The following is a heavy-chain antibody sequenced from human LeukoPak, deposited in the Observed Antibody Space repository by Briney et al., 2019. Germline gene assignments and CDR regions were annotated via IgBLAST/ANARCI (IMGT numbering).Heavy chain of an antibody. CDR3: ARALRGYYDSSGYEA. CDR1: GFTFNYYA. Sequence: GGSLRLSCAASGFTFNYYAMSWVRQAPGKGLEWVSSISGSGASTYYADSVKGRFTISRDNSKNTLYLQMYSLRAEDTAVCYCARALRGYYDSSGYEAWGQGTLVTVSS. V-gene: IGHV3-23*01. CDR2: ISGSGAST. D-gene: IGHD3-22*01. J-gene: IGHJ5*02.